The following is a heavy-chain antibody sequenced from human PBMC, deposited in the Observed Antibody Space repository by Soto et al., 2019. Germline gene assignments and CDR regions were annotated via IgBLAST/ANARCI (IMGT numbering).Heavy chain of an antibody. CDR1: GGTFSRYA. D-gene: IGHD3-22*01. Sequence: ASVKVSCKASGGTFSRYALSWVRQAPGQGPEWMGGIVPMFGTANYAQKFQGRVTITADESTSTAYMQLSSLRSEDTAVYYCTRGLYYDSRGYYFFLWGQGTLVTVSS. J-gene: IGHJ4*02. V-gene: IGHV1-69*13. CDR3: TRGLYYDSRGYYFFL. CDR2: IVPMFGTA.